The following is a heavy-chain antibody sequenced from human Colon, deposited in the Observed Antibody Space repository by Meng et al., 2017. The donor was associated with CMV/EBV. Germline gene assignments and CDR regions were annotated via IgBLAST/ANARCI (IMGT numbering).Heavy chain of an antibody. Sequence: ASVFTCGNLAMSWVRQAPGKGLVWVAGLSGSGVNAYHAASVRGRFTISRDNSKNTVFLQMDSLRVEDTAVYYCTKGQDYSNYWWFDPWGQGTLVTVSS. D-gene: IGHD4-11*01. CDR3: TKGQDYSNYWWFDP. CDR2: LSGSGVNA. V-gene: IGHV3-23*01. CDR1: VFTCGNLA. J-gene: IGHJ5*02.